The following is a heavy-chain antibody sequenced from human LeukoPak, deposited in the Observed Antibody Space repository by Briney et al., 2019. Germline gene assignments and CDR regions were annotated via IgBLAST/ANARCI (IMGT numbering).Heavy chain of an antibody. V-gene: IGHV3-66*01. J-gene: IGHJ4*02. Sequence: PGGSLRLSCAASGFTVSSNYMSWVRQAPGKGLEWVSVIYSGGSTYYADSVKGRFTISRDNSKNTLYLQMNSLRAEDTAVYYCAREVDTESSLTHWGQGTLVTVSS. CDR2: IYSGGST. CDR3: AREVDTESSLTH. CDR1: GFTVSSNY. D-gene: IGHD5-18*01.